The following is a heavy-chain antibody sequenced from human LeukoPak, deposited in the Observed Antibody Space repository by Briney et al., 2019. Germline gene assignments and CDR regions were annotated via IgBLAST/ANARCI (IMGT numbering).Heavy chain of an antibody. CDR3: ARLRIVVVVAATRSWFDP. J-gene: IGHJ5*02. Sequence: GAPLKISCKGSGSRFTSYWIGWVRQLPGKGLEWMGIIYPGDSDTRYSPSFQGQVTISADKSISTAYLQWSSLKASDTAMYYCARLRIVVVVAATRSWFDPWGQGTLVTVSS. CDR2: IYPGDSDT. V-gene: IGHV5-51*01. D-gene: IGHD2-15*01. CDR1: GSRFTSYW.